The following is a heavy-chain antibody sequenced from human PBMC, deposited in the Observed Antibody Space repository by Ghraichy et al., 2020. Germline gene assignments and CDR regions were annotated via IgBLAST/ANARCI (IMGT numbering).Heavy chain of an antibody. Sequence: SLRLSCAASGFTFSSYAMSWVRQAPGKGLEWVSAISGSGGSTYYADSVKGRFTISRDNSKNTLYLQMNSLRAEDTAVYYCAKDLRITGTTGWFDPWGQGTLVTVSS. CDR3: AKDLRITGTTGWFDP. CDR1: GFTFSSYA. V-gene: IGHV3-23*01. CDR2: ISGSGGST. J-gene: IGHJ5*02. D-gene: IGHD1-7*01.